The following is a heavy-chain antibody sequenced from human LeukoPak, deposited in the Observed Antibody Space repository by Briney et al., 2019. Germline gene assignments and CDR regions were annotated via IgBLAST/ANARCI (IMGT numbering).Heavy chain of an antibody. CDR3: ARGRIVVAPAATELHEGDDPYYFDY. CDR1: GGTFSSYA. V-gene: IGHV1-69*13. Sequence: AVKVSCKASGGTFSSYAISWVRQAPGQGLEWMGGIIPSFGTANYAQKFQGRVTITADESTSTAYMELSSLRSEDTAVYYCARGRIVVAPAATELHEGDDPYYFDYWGQGTLVTVSS. D-gene: IGHD2-2*01. J-gene: IGHJ4*02. CDR2: IIPSFGTA.